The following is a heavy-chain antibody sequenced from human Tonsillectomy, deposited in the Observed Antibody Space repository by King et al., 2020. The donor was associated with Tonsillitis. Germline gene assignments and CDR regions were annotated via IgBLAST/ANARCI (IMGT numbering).Heavy chain of an antibody. CDR2: INSNGGST. J-gene: IGHJ1*01. CDR1: GFTFSSYA. D-gene: IGHD3-22*01. Sequence: VQLVESGGSLVQPGGSLRLSCAASGFTFSSYAMHWVRQAPGKGLEYVSAINSNGGSTYYANSVKGRFTISRDNSKNTLYLQMGSLRAEDMAVYYCARPIYYDSSCYYYGGYFQHWGQGTLVTVSS. CDR3: ARPIYYDSSCYYYGGYFQH. V-gene: IGHV3-64*01.